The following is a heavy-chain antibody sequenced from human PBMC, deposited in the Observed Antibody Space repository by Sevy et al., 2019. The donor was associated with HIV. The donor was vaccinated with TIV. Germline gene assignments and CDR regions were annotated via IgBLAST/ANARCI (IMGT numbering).Heavy chain of an antibody. CDR2: ISAYNGNT. Sequence: ALVKVSCKASGYTFTSYGISWVRQAPGQGLEWMGWISAYNGNTNYAQKLQGRVTMTTDTSTSTAYMELRSLRSDDTAVYYCARDRSHSSSWSIDYWGQGTLVTVSS. V-gene: IGHV1-18*01. CDR1: GYTFTSYG. D-gene: IGHD6-13*01. CDR3: ARDRSHSSSWSIDY. J-gene: IGHJ4*02.